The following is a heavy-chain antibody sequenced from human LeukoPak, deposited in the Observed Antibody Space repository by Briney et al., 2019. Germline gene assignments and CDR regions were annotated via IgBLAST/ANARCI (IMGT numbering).Heavy chain of an antibody. CDR2: IRNKAFGGTT. CDR1: GFTFGDYA. Sequence: QPGRSLRLSCTAAGFTFGDYAMSWFRQAPGKGLEWVGFIRNKAFGGTTDYAASVKGRFSISRDDSKSTAYLQMNSLKTEDTAVYYCARDVDSSGYYYYYGMDVWGQGTTVTVSS. J-gene: IGHJ6*02. V-gene: IGHV3-49*03. CDR3: ARDVDSSGYYYYYGMDV. D-gene: IGHD3-22*01.